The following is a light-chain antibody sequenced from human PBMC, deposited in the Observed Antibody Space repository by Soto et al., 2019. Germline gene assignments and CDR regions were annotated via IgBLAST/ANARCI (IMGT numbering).Light chain of an antibody. V-gene: IGKV1-5*01. Sequence: DIQMTQSPSTLSASVGDRVTITCRASQSISSWLAWYQQKPGKAPKLLIYDASSLESGVPSRFSGSGSGTEFTLTISSLQPDDFATYYCQHWWTFGQGTKVEIK. CDR2: DAS. CDR1: QSISSW. CDR3: QHWWT. J-gene: IGKJ1*01.